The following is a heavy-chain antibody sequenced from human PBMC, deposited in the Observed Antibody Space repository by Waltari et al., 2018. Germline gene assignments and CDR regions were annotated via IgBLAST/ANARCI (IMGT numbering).Heavy chain of an antibody. J-gene: IGHJ4*02. V-gene: IGHV7-4-1*01. CDR3: ARDARLINFDY. CDR2: ISTYTGNP. D-gene: IGHD3-16*01. Sequence: QVQLVHTEYELMNPGASVKISCRTCGYTFSPSTSTSLRQAPGQGLEWMGYISTYTGNPTYAQGFTGRFVFSLDTSVSTAYLQIDGLRAEDTGLYYCARDARLINFDYWGQGTLVTVSS. CDR1: GYTFSPST.